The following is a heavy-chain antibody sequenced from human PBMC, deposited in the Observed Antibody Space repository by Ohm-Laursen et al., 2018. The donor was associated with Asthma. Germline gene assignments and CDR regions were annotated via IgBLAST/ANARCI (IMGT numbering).Heavy chain of an antibody. J-gene: IGHJ6*02. CDR3: AVRTTSAGFDV. CDR1: GFTFSNYG. D-gene: IGHD1-1*01. V-gene: IGHV3-33*01. CDR2: IWHDGSYK. Sequence: SLRLSCTASGFTFSNYGMHWVRQAPGKGLEWVAAIWHDGSYKYYEDSVKGRFTISRDNAKNSLYLQMNSLRAQDTAVYYCAVRTTSAGFDVWGQGTTVTVSS.